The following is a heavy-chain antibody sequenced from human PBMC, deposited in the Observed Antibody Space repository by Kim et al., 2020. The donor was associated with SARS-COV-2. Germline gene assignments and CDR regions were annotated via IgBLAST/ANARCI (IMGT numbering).Heavy chain of an antibody. Sequence: SETLSLTCAVYGGSFSGYYWSWIRQPPGKGLEWIGEINHSGSTNYNPSLKSRVTISVYTSKNQFSLKLSSVTAADTAVYYCARGLPSGTMVRGTHFDYWGQGTLVTVSS. CDR2: INHSGST. D-gene: IGHD3-10*01. CDR3: ARGLPSGTMVRGTHFDY. J-gene: IGHJ4*02. V-gene: IGHV4-34*01. CDR1: GGSFSGYY.